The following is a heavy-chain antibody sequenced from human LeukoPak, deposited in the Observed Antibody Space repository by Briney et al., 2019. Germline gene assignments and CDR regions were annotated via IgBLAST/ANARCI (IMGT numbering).Heavy chain of an antibody. V-gene: IGHV3-23*01. J-gene: IGHJ4*02. CDR1: GFTFSSYA. CDR3: ARGSTYYDSSGQVPFDY. CDR2: ISGSGGST. Sequence: GGSLRLSCAASGFTFSSYAMSWVRQAPGKGLEWVSAISGSGGSTYYADSVKGRFTISRDNAENSLYLQMNSLRAEDTAVYYCARGSTYYDSSGQVPFDYWGQGTLVTVSS. D-gene: IGHD3-22*01.